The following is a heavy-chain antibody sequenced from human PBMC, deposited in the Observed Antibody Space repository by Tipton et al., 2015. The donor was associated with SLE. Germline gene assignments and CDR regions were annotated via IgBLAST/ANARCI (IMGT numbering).Heavy chain of an antibody. CDR1: GASISSSGYY. D-gene: IGHD3-3*01. J-gene: IGHJ3*02. CDR2: IYYIGST. Sequence: TLSLTCSVSGASISSSGYYWGWIRQPPGKGLEWIGSIYYIGSTNYNPSLKSRVTISVDTSKNQFSLKLSSVTAADTAVYYCARTYYDFWSGYPDEGAFDIWGQGTMVTVSS. CDR3: ARTYYDFWSGYPDEGAFDI. V-gene: IGHV4-39*07.